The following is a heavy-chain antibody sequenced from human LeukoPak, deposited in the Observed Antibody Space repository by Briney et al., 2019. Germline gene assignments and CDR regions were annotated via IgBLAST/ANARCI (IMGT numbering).Heavy chain of an antibody. CDR2: ISGSGGST. V-gene: IGHV3-23*01. D-gene: IGHD1-26*01. CDR1: GFTFSSYA. CDR3: SKEGSGSYYYMDV. Sequence: GGSLRLSCAASGFTFSSYAMSWVRQAPGKGLEWVSAISGSGGSTYYADSVKGRFTISRDNSKNTLYLQMSSLRAEDTAVYFCSKEGSGSYYYMDVWGEGTTVTVSS. J-gene: IGHJ6*03.